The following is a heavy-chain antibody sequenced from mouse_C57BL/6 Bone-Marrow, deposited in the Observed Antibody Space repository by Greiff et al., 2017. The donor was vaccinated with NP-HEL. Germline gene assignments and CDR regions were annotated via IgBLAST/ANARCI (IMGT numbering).Heavy chain of an antibody. J-gene: IGHJ1*03. Sequence: EVQLHQSGAELVRPGASVKLSCTASGFNIKDYYMHWVKQRPEQGLEWIGRIDPEDGDTEYAPKFQGKATLTADKSSNTAYRQLSSLTSEDTAVYYCTLGWYFDVWGTVTTVTVSS. V-gene: IGHV14-1*01. CDR1: GFNIKDYY. D-gene: IGHD4-1*01. CDR3: TLGWYFDV. CDR2: IDPEDGDT.